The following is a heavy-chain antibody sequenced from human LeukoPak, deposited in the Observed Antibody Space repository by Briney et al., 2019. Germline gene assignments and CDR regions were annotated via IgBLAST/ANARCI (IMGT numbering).Heavy chain of an antibody. Sequence: SETLSLTCTVSGYSLSSGYYWGWVRQPPGKGLEWIGSIYHSGSTYYHPSLKSRVTISVDTSKNQLSLKLSSVTAADTAVYYCARDTAMVTRSLHWGFDYWGQGTLVTVSS. V-gene: IGHV4-38-2*02. J-gene: IGHJ4*02. CDR3: ARDTAMVTRSLHWGFDY. CDR1: GYSLSSGYY. CDR2: IYHSGST. D-gene: IGHD5-18*01.